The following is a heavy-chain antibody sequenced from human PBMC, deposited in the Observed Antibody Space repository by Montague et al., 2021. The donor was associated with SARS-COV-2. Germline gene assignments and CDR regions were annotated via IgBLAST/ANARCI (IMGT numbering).Heavy chain of an antibody. J-gene: IGHJ5*02. CDR1: GFSLSTSGMC. V-gene: IGHV2-70*11. D-gene: IGHD6-13*01. CDR3: ARTLVAAAGSPFDP. Sequence: PALVKPTQTLTLTCTFSGFSLSTSGMCVSWIRQPPGKALEWLARIDWDDDKYYSTSLKTRLTISKDTSKNQVVLTMTNMDPVDTATYYCARTLVAAAGSPFDPWAREPWSPSPQ. CDR2: IDWDDDK.